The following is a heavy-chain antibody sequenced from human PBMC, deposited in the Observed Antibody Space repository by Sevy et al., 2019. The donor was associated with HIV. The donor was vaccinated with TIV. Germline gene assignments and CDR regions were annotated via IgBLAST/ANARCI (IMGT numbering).Heavy chain of an antibody. J-gene: IGHJ3*01. Sequence: SETLSLTCTVSGGSISSLNYYWSWIRQHPGKGLEWIGYISYSGRTSYNPSLNSRLTISLDTSKNQFSLRLSSVTAADTALFYCARANAYLTSDAFDLWGQGTMVTVSS. CDR2: ISYSGRT. CDR1: GGSISSLNYY. D-gene: IGHD1-26*01. CDR3: ARANAYLTSDAFDL. V-gene: IGHV4-31*03.